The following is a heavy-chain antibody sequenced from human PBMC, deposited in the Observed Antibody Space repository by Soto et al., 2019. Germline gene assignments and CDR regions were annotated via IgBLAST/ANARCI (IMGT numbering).Heavy chain of an antibody. D-gene: IGHD1-26*01. CDR2: LSGSGGSI. CDR3: AKDRERELPRVYYFDS. V-gene: IGHV3-23*01. Sequence: EVQLLESGGALIQPGGSLRLSCAASGFTFKSYAMNWVRQAPGKGLEWVSGLSGSGGSIYYADSVKGRFTISRDNSKHTLYLQMNNLRAEDSALYYCAKDRERELPRVYYFDSWGQGTLVTVSS. J-gene: IGHJ4*02. CDR1: GFTFKSYA.